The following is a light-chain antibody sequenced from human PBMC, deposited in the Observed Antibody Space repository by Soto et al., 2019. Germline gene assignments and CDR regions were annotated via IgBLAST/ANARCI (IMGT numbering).Light chain of an antibody. CDR3: CSYAGSSTYL. CDR1: SSDVGSYNL. V-gene: IGLV2-23*02. CDR2: EVS. Sequence: QSALTQPASVSGSHGQSITISCTGTSSDVGSYNLVSWYQQHPGKAPKLMIYEVSKRPSGVSNRFSGSKSGNTASLTISGLQAEDEADYYCCSYAGSSTYLFGGGTKLTVL. J-gene: IGLJ2*01.